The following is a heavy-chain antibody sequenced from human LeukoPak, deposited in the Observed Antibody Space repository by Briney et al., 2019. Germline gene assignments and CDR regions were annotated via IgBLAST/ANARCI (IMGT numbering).Heavy chain of an antibody. Sequence: GGSLRLSCAASGFTVSSNYMTWVRKAPGKGLEWVSVFYSGGSTYYADSVKGRFTISRDNSKNTLYPQMNSLRAEDTAVYYCARDHPIYYYDSSGYYSGWFDPWGQGTLVTVSS. J-gene: IGHJ5*02. CDR1: GFTVSSNY. D-gene: IGHD3-22*01. CDR2: FYSGGST. V-gene: IGHV3-53*01. CDR3: ARDHPIYYYDSSGYYSGWFDP.